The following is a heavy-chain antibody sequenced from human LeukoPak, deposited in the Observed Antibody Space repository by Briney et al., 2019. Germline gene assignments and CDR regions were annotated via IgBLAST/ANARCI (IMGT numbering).Heavy chain of an antibody. CDR1: GGSISSYY. Sequence: SETLSLTCTVSGGSISSYYWSWIRQPPGKGLEWIGYIYYSGSTNYNPSLKSRVTISVDTSKNQFSLKLSSVTAADTAVYYCARQRTPGTIGYWGQGTLVTVSS. D-gene: IGHD1-1*01. V-gene: IGHV4-59*08. J-gene: IGHJ4*02. CDR3: ARQRTPGTIGY. CDR2: IYYSGST.